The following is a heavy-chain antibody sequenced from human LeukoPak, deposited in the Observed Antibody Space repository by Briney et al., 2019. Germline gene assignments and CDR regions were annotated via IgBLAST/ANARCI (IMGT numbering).Heavy chain of an antibody. CDR1: GFTFSSYA. D-gene: IGHD6-13*01. Sequence: PGGSLRLSCAASGFTFSSYAMSWVRQAPGKGLEWVSVISGSGGSTYYADSVKGRFTISRDSSKNTLYLQMNSLRAEDTAVYYCAKGGRAYSSSSDYMDVWGKGTTVTVSS. CDR2: ISGSGGST. J-gene: IGHJ6*03. CDR3: AKGGRAYSSSSDYMDV. V-gene: IGHV3-23*01.